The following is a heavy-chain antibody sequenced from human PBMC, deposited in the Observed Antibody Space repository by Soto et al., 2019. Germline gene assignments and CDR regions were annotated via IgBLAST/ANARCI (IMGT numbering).Heavy chain of an antibody. CDR1: GGTFSSYS. CDR2: IIPMFGTA. V-gene: IGHV1-69*05. D-gene: IGHD3-10*01. J-gene: IGHJ4*02. Sequence: GASVKVSCKASGGTFSSYSISWVRQAPGQGLEWMGGIIPMFGTANYAQKLQGRVTMTTDTSTSTAYMELRSLRSDDTAVYYCARSDETMVRGVPHGYWGQGTLVTVSS. CDR3: ARSDETMVRGVPHGY.